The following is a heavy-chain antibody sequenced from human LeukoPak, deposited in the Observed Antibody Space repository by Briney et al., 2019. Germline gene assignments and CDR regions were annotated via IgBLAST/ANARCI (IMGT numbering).Heavy chain of an antibody. CDR1: VFTFSIYW. CDR2: IKQDGSEK. J-gene: IGHJ4*02. Sequence: QSGGSLRLSCAASVFTFSIYWRSWLRQAPGKGLQWVSNIKQDGSEKYYVDSVKGRFTISRDIAKNSLYPQMNSLRDEDTAVYYCALEDYGDFRAYYYWGQGTLVTVSS. CDR3: ALEDYGDFRAYYY. D-gene: IGHD4-17*01. V-gene: IGHV3-7*01.